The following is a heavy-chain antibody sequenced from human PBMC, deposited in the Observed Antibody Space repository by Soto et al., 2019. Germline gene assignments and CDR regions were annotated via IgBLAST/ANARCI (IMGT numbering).Heavy chain of an antibody. CDR3: ARDGAVGDNDGYFHH. V-gene: IGHV3-30-3*01. D-gene: IGHD6-19*01. CDR2: ISSDGTNK. CDR1: GVTFSSYP. J-gene: IGHJ1*01. Sequence: QVQLVESGGGVVQPGRSLRLSCAASGVTFSSYPMHWVRQAPGKVLEWVALISSDGTNKYYADSVKGRFTISRDNSKNTLYLQMNILRTEDTAVYYCARDGAVGDNDGYFHHWGQGTLVTVSS.